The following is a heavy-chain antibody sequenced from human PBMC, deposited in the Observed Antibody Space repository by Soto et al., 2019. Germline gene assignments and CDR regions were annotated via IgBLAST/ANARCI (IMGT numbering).Heavy chain of an antibody. CDR3: TSPGGNGMDV. J-gene: IGHJ6*02. CDR2: IRSKANSYAT. V-gene: IGHV3-73*02. CDR1: GFTFSGSA. Sequence: EMQLVESGGGLVQPGGSLKLSCAASGFTFSGSAMHWVRQASGKGLEWVGRIRSKANSYATAYAASVKGRFTISRDDSKNTAYLQMNSLKTEDTAVYYCTSPGGNGMDVWGQGTTVTVSS. D-gene: IGHD3-16*01.